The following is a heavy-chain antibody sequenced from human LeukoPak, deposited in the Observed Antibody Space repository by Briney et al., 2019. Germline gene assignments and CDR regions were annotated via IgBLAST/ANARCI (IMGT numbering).Heavy chain of an antibody. CDR1: GFTFSSYG. CDR2: IRYEGSNK. D-gene: IGHD2-15*01. CDR3: AKDLYCSGGSCYHSSPEY. V-gene: IGHV3-30*02. J-gene: IGHJ4*02. Sequence: GGSLRLSCAASGFTFSSYGMHWVRQAPGKGLEWVAFIRYEGSNKYYADSVKGRFTISRDNSKNTLYLQMNSLRAEDTAVYYCAKDLYCSGGSCYHSSPEYWGQGTLVTVSS.